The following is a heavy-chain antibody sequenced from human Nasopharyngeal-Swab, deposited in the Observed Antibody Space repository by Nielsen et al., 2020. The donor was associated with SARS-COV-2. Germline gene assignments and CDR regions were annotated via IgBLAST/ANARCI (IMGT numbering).Heavy chain of an antibody. CDR2: IWYDGSNK. Sequence: LSLTCAASGFTFSSYGMHWVRQAPGKGLEWVAVIWYDGSNKYYAGSVKGRFTISRDNSKNTLYLQMNSLRAEDTAVYYCARTWIRVPDAFDIWGQGTMVTVSS. J-gene: IGHJ3*02. V-gene: IGHV3-33*01. CDR1: GFTFSSYG. D-gene: IGHD5-18*01. CDR3: ARTWIRVPDAFDI.